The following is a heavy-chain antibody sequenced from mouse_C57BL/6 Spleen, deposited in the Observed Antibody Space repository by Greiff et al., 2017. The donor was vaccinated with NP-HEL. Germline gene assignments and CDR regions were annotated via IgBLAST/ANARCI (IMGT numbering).Heavy chain of an antibody. D-gene: IGHD1-3*01. CDR1: GYTFTSYW. V-gene: IGHV1-64*01. CDR2: IHPNSGST. CDR3: ARGGDIFRAMDY. J-gene: IGHJ4*01. Sequence: VQLQQPGAELVKPGASVKLSCKASGYTFTSYWMHWVKQRPGQGLEWIGMIHPNSGSTNYNEKFKSKATLTVDKSSSTAYMQLSSLTSEDSAVYYCARGGDIFRAMDYWGQGTSVTVSS.